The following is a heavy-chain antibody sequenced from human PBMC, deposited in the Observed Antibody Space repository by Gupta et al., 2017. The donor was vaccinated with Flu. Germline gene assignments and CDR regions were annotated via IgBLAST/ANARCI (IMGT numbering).Heavy chain of an antibody. J-gene: IGHJ5*02. D-gene: IGHD6-19*01. CDR1: GGTFSTYA. V-gene: IGHV1-69*01. CDR2: IIPIFGTA. CDR3: ARAWEAQWLVQGESWFDP. Sequence: QVQLVQSGAAANKPGSSVKVSGKASGGTFSTYAISWVRQAPGQGLEWMGGIIPIFGTANYAQEFQGRVTITADESTSTAYMGLSSLRSEDTAVYYCARAWEAQWLVQGESWFDPWGQGTLVTVSS.